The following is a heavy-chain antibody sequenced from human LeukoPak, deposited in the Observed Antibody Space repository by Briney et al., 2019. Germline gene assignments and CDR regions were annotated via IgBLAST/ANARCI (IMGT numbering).Heavy chain of an antibody. J-gene: IGHJ4*02. V-gene: IGHV3-23*01. D-gene: IGHD1-26*01. CDR1: GFTFSSYA. Sequence: PGGSLRLSCAASGFTFSSYAMSWVRQAPGKGLEWVSAINGNGGSTYYADPVKGRFTISRDNSKNTLYLQMNSLRAEDTAVYYCAKGPHRIVGDPDYWGQGTLVTVSS. CDR2: INGNGGST. CDR3: AKGPHRIVGDPDY.